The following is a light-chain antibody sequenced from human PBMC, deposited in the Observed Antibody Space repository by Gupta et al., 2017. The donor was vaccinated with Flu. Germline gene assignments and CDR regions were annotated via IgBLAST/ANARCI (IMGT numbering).Light chain of an antibody. Sequence: QSVLTQSPSVSRTPGPRVISSCSGSASNIVDNFVNWYQRFPGTPPKLLIYSSDERPSGVSNRFSGSKSGTSATLAISGLRSEDEADYYCATWDNSLNGWLFGGGTKLTVL. J-gene: IGLJ3*02. CDR2: SSD. V-gene: IGLV1-47*01. CDR1: ASNIVDNF. CDR3: ATWDNSLNGWL.